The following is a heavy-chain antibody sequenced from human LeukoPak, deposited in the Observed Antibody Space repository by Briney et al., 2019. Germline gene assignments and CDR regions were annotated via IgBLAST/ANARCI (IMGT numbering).Heavy chain of an antibody. D-gene: IGHD6-19*01. V-gene: IGHV4-39*01. Sequence: PSETLSLTCTVSGGSISSSSYYGGWIRQPPGTGLEWIGSIYYSGSTYYNASLKSRVTTSVDTSKNQFSLKLTSVTAADTAVYYCAIQRLDGTDVWGQGIPVTVSS. CDR1: GGSISSSSYY. CDR3: AIQRLDGTDV. J-gene: IGHJ6*02. CDR2: IYYSGST.